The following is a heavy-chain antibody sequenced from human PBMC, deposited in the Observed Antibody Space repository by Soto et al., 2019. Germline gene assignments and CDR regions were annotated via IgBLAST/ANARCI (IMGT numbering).Heavy chain of an antibody. Sequence: SETLSLTCAVYGGSFSGYYWSWIRQPPGKGLEWIGEINHSGSTNYNPSLKSRVTISVDTSKNQFSLKLSSVTAADTAVYYCARGLYGSGNHPNPNTNFDSCGQGTLVTVSS. CDR2: INHSGST. J-gene: IGHJ4*02. D-gene: IGHD3-10*01. CDR3: ARGLYGSGNHPNPNTNFDS. V-gene: IGHV4-34*01. CDR1: GGSFSGYY.